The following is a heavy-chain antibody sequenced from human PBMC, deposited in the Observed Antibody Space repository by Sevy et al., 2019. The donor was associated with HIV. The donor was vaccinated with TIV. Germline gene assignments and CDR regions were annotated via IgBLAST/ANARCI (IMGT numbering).Heavy chain of an antibody. CDR3: AGENAWGRGYA. CDR2: IYYNGHI. Sequence: SETLSLTCTVSGGSITSLYWNWIRQPPGKGLKWIANIYYNGHINYNPSLKSRVTLSLDTSKNQFSLRLSSVNAADTAMYYCAGENAWGRGYAWGQGTLVTVSS. CDR1: GGSITSLY. J-gene: IGHJ5*02. V-gene: IGHV4-59*08. D-gene: IGHD6-25*01.